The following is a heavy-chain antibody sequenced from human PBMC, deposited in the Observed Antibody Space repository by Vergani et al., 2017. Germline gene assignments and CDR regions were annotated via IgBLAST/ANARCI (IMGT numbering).Heavy chain of an antibody. CDR2: ISAYNGNT. J-gene: IGHJ6*02. CDR1: GYTFTSYG. Sequence: QVQLVQSGAEVKKPGASVKVSCKASGYTFTSYGISWVRQAPGQGLEWMGWISAYNGNTNYAQKLQGRVTMTTDTSTSTAYMELRSLRSDDTAVYYCARDSGASYYDVWSGFRSSYYGMDVWGQGTTVTVSS. V-gene: IGHV1-18*04. D-gene: IGHD3-3*01. CDR3: ARDSGASYYDVWSGFRSSYYGMDV.